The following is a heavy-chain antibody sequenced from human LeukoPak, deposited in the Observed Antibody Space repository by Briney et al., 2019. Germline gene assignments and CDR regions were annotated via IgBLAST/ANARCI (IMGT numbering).Heavy chain of an antibody. CDR1: GGSISSYY. D-gene: IGHD2-15*01. J-gene: IGHJ6*03. Sequence: SETLSLTCTVSGGSISSYYWSWIRQPPGKGLEWIGYIYYSGSTNYNPSLKSRVTISVDTSKNQFSLKLSSVTAADTAVYYCARVFTLGCSGGSYYSAYMDVWGKGTTVTISS. CDR2: IYYSGST. CDR3: ARVFTLGCSGGSYYSAYMDV. V-gene: IGHV4-59*01.